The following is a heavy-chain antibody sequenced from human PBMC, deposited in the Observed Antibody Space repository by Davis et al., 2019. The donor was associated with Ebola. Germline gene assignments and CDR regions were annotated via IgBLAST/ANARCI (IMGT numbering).Heavy chain of an antibody. CDR2: TNSDGSSA. CDR3: ATALGMYHYHAVAV. D-gene: IGHD2-2*01. J-gene: IGHJ6*02. CDR1: GFTFSYYW. V-gene: IGHV3-74*01. Sequence: GESLKISCAATGFTFSYYWMHWVRQAPGKGLVWVSYTNSDGSSATYADSVKGRFTISRDNAKNTLYLQMNSLTTDDTAQYYCATALGMYHYHAVAVWGQGTTVTVSS.